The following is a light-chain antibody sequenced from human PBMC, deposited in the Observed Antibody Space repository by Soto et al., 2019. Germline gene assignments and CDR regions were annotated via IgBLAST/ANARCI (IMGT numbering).Light chain of an antibody. J-gene: IGKJ1*01. CDR2: NAS. CDR1: ESVSNS. CDR3: YRRGNWLCR. V-gene: IGKV3-11*01. Sequence: RGKIEKLSCRASESVSNSLAWYQHKPGQAPRLLIYNASNRATGTPARFSGSGSGTDFTLTKSTLEAVDFGVHYSYRRGNWLCRFDQGTEVDIK.